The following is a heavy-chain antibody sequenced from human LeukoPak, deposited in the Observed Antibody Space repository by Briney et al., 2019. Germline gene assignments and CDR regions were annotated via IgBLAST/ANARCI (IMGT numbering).Heavy chain of an antibody. CDR1: GYSISSGYY. D-gene: IGHD3-10*01. CDR3: ARVAGSGPHTGAFDM. Sequence: SETLSLTCTVSGYSISSGYYWGWIRQPPGKGLEWIASIYHSGSTYYNPSLKSRVSISVDTSKNQFSLNLSSVTAADTAVYYCARVAGSGPHTGAFDMWGQGTMVTVSS. J-gene: IGHJ3*02. V-gene: IGHV4-38-2*02. CDR2: IYHSGST.